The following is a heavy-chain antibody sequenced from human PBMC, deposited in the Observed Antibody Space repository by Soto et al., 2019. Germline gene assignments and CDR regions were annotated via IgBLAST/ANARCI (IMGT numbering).Heavy chain of an antibody. V-gene: IGHV5-51*01. CDR1: GYSFTSYW. CDR2: IYPGDSDT. J-gene: IGHJ4*02. D-gene: IGHD6-19*01. Sequence: PGESLKISCKGSGYSFTSYWIGWVRQMPGKGLEWMGIIYPGDSDTRYSPSFQGQVTISRDNSKNTLYLQMNSLRAEDTAVYYCAKDPSSGDDYWGQGTLVTVSS. CDR3: AKDPSSGDDY.